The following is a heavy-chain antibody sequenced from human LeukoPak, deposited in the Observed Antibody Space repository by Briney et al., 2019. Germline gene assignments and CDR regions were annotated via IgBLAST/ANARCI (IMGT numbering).Heavy chain of an antibody. J-gene: IGHJ4*02. Sequence: SETLSLTCTVSGGSISSSNYFWGWVRQPPGKGLEWIGTISYSGTTHDNPSLKSRVIISVDTSKKQFSLRLSSVTAADTAAYYCARGLGRGSYWHYWGQGTLVTVSS. D-gene: IGHD1-26*01. CDR3: ARGLGRGSYWHY. CDR1: GGSISSSNYF. V-gene: IGHV4-39*07. CDR2: ISYSGTT.